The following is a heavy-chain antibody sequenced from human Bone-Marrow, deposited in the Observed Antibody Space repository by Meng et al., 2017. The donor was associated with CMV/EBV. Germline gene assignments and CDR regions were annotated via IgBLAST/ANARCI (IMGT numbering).Heavy chain of an antibody. CDR3: ARFSSGSSDY. CDR2: INAGNGNT. V-gene: IGHV1-3*01. Sequence: QAQRVQSGAGGKNPGASGKVSCRASGYAFTSFAMPWVRQAPGQRLEWMGWINAGNGNTKYSQNFQGRVTITTDTYTSTAYMELRSLRSDDTAVYYCARFSSGSSDYWGQGTLVTVSS. J-gene: IGHJ4*02. CDR1: GYAFTSFA. D-gene: IGHD3-10*01.